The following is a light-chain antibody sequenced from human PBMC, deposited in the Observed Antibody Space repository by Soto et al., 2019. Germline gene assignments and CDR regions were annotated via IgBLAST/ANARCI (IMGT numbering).Light chain of an antibody. CDR2: KAS. V-gene: IGKV1-5*03. CDR3: QHYNSYSEA. Sequence: IQMTQSPSTLSGSVGDRVTITCRASQTISSWLAWYQQKRGKAPKLLIYKASTLKSGVPSRFSGSGSGTEFTLTISSLQPDDFATYYCQHYNSYSEAFGQGTKVDI. CDR1: QTISSW. J-gene: IGKJ1*01.